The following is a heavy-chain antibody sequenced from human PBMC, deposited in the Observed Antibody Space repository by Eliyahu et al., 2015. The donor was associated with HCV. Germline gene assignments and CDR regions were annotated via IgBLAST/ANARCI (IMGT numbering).Heavy chain of an antibody. D-gene: IGHD3-10*01. V-gene: IGHV3-21*01. J-gene: IGHJ4*02. CDR3: ARGYTMVRGVTDY. CDR1: GFTFSSYS. Sequence: EVQLVESGGGLVKPGGSLRLSCAASGFTFSSYSMNWVRQAPGKGLEWVSSISSSSSYIYYADSVKGRFTISRDNAKNSLYLQMNSLRAEDTAVYYCARGYTMVRGVTDYWGQGTLVTVSS. CDR2: ISSSSSYI.